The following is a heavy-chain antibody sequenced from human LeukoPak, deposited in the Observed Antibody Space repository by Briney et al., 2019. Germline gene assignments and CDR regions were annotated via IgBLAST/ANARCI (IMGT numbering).Heavy chain of an antibody. CDR3: ARDRTLSGYDSSWYFDL. D-gene: IGHD5-12*01. Sequence: SETLSLTCAVYGGSFSGYYWSWIRQHPGKGLEWIGYIYYSGSTYYNPSLKSRVTISVDTSKNQFSLKLSSVTAADTAVYYCARDRTLSGYDSSWYFDLWGRGTLVTVSS. V-gene: IGHV4-31*11. CDR2: IYYSGST. J-gene: IGHJ2*01. CDR1: GGSFSGYY.